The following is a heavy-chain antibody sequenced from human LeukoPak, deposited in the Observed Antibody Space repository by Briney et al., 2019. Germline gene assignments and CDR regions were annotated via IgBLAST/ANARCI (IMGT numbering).Heavy chain of an antibody. CDR1: GFTFSNYG. D-gene: IGHD6-19*01. Sequence: AGGSLRLSCAASGFTFSNYGMSWVRQAPGKGLEWVSAISGSGHSTYYADSVKGRFTISRDNSKTTLYLQMNSLRAEDTAVYYCAKGGEWLVSSAYYYYYMDVWGKGTTVTISS. J-gene: IGHJ6*03. CDR2: ISGSGHST. V-gene: IGHV3-23*01. CDR3: AKGGEWLVSSAYYYYYMDV.